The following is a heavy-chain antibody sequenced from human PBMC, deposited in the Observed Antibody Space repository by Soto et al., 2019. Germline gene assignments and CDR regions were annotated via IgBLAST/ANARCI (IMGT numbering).Heavy chain of an antibody. V-gene: IGHV4-59*12. D-gene: IGHD6-19*01. CDR1: GGSISSYY. CDR2: IYYSGST. Sequence: SETLSLTCTVSGGSISSYYWSWIRQPPGKGLEWIGYIYYSGSTNYNPSLKSRVTISVDTSKNQFSLQLNSVTPEDTAVYYCARGPQSGWYVGYSGQGTLVTVSS. CDR3: ARGPQSGWYVGY. J-gene: IGHJ4*02.